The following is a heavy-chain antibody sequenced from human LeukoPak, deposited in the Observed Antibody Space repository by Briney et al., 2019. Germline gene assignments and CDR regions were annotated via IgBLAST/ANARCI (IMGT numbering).Heavy chain of an antibody. J-gene: IGHJ4*02. Sequence: SQTLSLTCAVSGGSISSGGYSWSWIRQPPGKGLEWIGYIYYSGSTYYNPSLKSRVTISVDTSKNQFSLKLSSVTAADTAVYYCARLYYYGSGSSLPFDYWGQGTLVTVSS. CDR2: IYYSGST. CDR1: GGSISSGGYS. CDR3: ARLYYYGSGSSLPFDY. D-gene: IGHD3-10*01. V-gene: IGHV4-30-4*07.